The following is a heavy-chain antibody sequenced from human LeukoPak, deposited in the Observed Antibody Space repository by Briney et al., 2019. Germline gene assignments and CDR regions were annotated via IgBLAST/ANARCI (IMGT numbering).Heavy chain of an antibody. D-gene: IGHD3-10*01. J-gene: IGHJ6*03. V-gene: IGHV4-59*01. CDR3: ARTTMVRGTYYMDV. CDR1: GGSISSYY. Sequence: SETLSLTCTVSGGSISSYYWSWIRQPPGRGLEWIGCIYYSGYTNYKSSLKSRVTISVDTSKNQFSLKLSSVTAADTAVYYCARTTMVRGTYYMDVWGKGTTVTVSS. CDR2: IYYSGYT.